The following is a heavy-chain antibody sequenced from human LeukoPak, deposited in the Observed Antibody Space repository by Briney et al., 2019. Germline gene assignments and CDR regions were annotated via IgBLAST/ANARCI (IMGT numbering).Heavy chain of an antibody. CDR1: GGSFSGYY. CDR2: INHSGST. Sequence: AATLSLTCAVDGGSFSGYYWSSIRQPPGKGMEWIGEINHSGSTNYNPSLKSRVTISVDTSKNQFSLKLSSVTAADTAVYYCARDPLIAVAGTMNYYGMTSGAKGPRSPSPQ. V-gene: IGHV4-34*01. D-gene: IGHD6-19*01. J-gene: IGHJ6*04. CDR3: ARDPLIAVAGTMNYYGMTS.